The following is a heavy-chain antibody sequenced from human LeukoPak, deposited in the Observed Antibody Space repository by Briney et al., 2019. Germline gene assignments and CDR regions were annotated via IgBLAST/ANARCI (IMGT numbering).Heavy chain of an antibody. Sequence: GGSLRLSCAASGFTFNTYWMSWLRQAPGKGLEWVANTNQDGSEKYSVDSVKGRFTVYRDNAKNSLYLQMNSLRVEDTAVYYCARAASGWSVYWGQGTLVTVSS. D-gene: IGHD6-19*01. V-gene: IGHV3-7*01. J-gene: IGHJ4*02. CDR3: ARAASGWSVY. CDR2: TNQDGSEK. CDR1: GFTFNTYW.